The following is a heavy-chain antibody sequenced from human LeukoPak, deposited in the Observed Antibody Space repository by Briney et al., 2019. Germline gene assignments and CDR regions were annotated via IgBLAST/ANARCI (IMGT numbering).Heavy chain of an antibody. CDR3: TRDGSSWSHDAFDI. CDR2: IYTSGST. Sequence: PSETLSLTCTVSGGSISSYYWSWIRQPAGKGLEWIGRIYTSGSTNYNPSLKSRVTMSVDTSKSQFSLKLSSVTAADTAVYYCTRDGSSWSHDAFDIWGQGTMVTVSS. J-gene: IGHJ3*02. V-gene: IGHV4-4*07. CDR1: GGSISSYY. D-gene: IGHD6-13*01.